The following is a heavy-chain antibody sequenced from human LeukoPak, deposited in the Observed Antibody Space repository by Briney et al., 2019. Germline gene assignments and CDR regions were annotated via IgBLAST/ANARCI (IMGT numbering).Heavy chain of an antibody. CDR2: ISYDGSNK. CDR1: GFSFSSYG. CDR3: AKDSGYSSSWYQTKYYYYYYGMDV. V-gene: IGHV3-30*18. J-gene: IGHJ6*02. Sequence: GRSLRLAWAASGFSFSSYGMRWVRQAPGKGLEWVVVISYDGSNKYNADSVKGRFIISRDNSKNTLYLQMNSLRAEDTAVYYCAKDSGYSSSWYQTKYYYYYYGMDVWGQGTTVTVSS. D-gene: IGHD6-13*01.